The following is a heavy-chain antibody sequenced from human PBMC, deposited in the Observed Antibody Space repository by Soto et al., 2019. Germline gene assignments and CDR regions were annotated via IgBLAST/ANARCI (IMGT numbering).Heavy chain of an antibody. CDR3: TLSITILSYGMDV. CDR2: IKSKTDGGTT. J-gene: IGHJ6*02. Sequence: PGGSLRLSCAAAGFTFSNAWMNWVRPAPGKGLEWVGRIKSKTDGGTTDYAAPVKGRFTISRDNSKNTLYLQMNSLKTEDTAVYYCTLSITILSYGMDVWGQGTTVTVSS. D-gene: IGHD3-9*01. V-gene: IGHV3-15*07. CDR1: GFTFSNAW.